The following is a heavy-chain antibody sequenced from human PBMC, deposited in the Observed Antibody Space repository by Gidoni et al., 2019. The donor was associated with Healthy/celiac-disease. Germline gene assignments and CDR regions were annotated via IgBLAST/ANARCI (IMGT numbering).Heavy chain of an antibody. D-gene: IGHD5-18*01. CDR2: GST. V-gene: IGHV3-64D*06. CDR3: VKDVGYSYAQWWFDP. J-gene: IGHJ5*02. Sequence: GSTYYADSVKGRFTISRDNSKNTLYLQMSSLRAEDTAVYYCVKDVGYSYAQWWFDPWGQGTLVTVSS.